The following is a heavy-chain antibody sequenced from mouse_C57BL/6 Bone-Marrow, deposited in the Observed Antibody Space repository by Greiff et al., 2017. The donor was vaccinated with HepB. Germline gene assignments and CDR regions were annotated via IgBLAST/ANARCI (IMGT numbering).Heavy chain of an antibody. D-gene: IGHD2-3*01. CDR2: IYPGGGYT. V-gene: IGHV1-63*01. CDR1: GYTFTNYW. CDR3: ARKGYGYYGGNYAMDY. Sequence: QVQLKQSGAELVRPGTSVKMSCKASGYTFTNYWIGWAKQRPGHGLEWIGDIYPGGGYTNYNEKFKGKATLTADKSSSTAYMQFSSLTSEDSAIYYCARKGYGYYGGNYAMDYWGQGTSVTVSS. J-gene: IGHJ4*01.